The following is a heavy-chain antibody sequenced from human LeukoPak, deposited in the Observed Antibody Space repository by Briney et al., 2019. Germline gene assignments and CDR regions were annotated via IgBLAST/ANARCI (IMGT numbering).Heavy chain of an antibody. J-gene: IGHJ6*02. CDR2: ISAYNGNT. CDR3: ARDLLLDSYYDILTGVYGMDV. D-gene: IGHD3-9*01. V-gene: IGHV1-18*01. Sequence: EASVKVSCKASGYTFTSYGISWVRQAPGQGLEWMGWISAYNGNTNYAQKLQGRVTMTTDTSTSTAYMELRSLRSDDTAVYYCARDLLLDSYYDILTGVYGMDVWGQGTTVTVSS. CDR1: GYTFTSYG.